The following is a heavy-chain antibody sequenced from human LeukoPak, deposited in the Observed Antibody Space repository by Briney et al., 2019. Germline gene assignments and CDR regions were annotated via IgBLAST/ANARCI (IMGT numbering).Heavy chain of an antibody. CDR3: AKPKPGYSSDGGFDY. D-gene: IGHD6-25*01. V-gene: IGHV1-24*01. Sequence: GASVKVSCKVSGYTLTELSMHWVRQAPGKGLEWMGGFDPEDGETIYAQKFQGRVTMTEDTSTDTAYMELNSLRSEDTAVYYCAKPKPGYSSDGGFDYWGQGTLVTVSS. J-gene: IGHJ4*02. CDR1: GYTLTELS. CDR2: FDPEDGET.